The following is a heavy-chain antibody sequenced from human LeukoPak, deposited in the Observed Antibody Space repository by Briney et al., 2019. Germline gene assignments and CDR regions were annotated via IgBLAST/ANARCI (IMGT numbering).Heavy chain of an antibody. CDR3: ARVVGYYDSSGYPYFDY. D-gene: IGHD3-22*01. CDR1: GGSISSGGYY. Sequence: SQTLSLTCTVSGGSISSGGYYWSWIRQDPGKGLEWIGYIYYSGSTYYNPSLKSRVTISVDTSKNQFSLQLSSVTAADTAVYYCARVVGYYDSSGYPYFDYWGQGTLVTVSS. J-gene: IGHJ4*02. CDR2: IYYSGST. V-gene: IGHV4-31*03.